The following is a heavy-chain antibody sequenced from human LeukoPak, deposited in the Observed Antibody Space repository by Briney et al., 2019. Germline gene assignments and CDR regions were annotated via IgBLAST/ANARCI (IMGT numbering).Heavy chain of an antibody. CDR2: ISGSGGST. J-gene: IGHJ4*02. Sequence: GGSLRLSCAASGFTFSSYEMNWVRQAPGKGLEWVSAISGSGGSTYYADSVKGRFTISRDNSKNTLYLQMNSLRAEDTAVYYCAKARGYDPISFFDYWGQGTLVTVSS. V-gene: IGHV3-23*01. CDR3: AKARGYDPISFFDY. D-gene: IGHD5-12*01. CDR1: GFTFSSYE.